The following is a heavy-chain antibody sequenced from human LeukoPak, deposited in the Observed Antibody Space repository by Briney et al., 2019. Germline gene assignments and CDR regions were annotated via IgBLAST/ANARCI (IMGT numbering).Heavy chain of an antibody. CDR3: ASVAYSSSWYGWFDP. D-gene: IGHD6-13*01. V-gene: IGHV4-39*07. CDR1: GGSISSSSYY. Sequence: PSETLSLTCTVSGGSISSSSYYWGWIRQPPGKGLEWIGEINHSGSTNYNPSLKSRVTISVDTSKNQFSLKLSSVTAADTAVYYCASVAYSSSWYGWFDPWGQGTLVTVSS. CDR2: INHSGST. J-gene: IGHJ5*02.